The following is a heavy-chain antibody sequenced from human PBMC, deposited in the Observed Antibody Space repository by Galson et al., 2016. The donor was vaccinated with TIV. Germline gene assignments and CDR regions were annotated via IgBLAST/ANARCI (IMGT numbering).Heavy chain of an antibody. CDR2: INTGNTDT. Sequence: SVKVSCKASGYTFTIHPIHWMRQAPGQRLEWLGLINTGNTDTKYSQKFQGRVTFTRDASARTVYMELSSLRPEDTAVYYCARPPYCGGACFKYDSWGQGTLVTVSS. CDR3: ARPPYCGGACFKYDS. V-gene: IGHV1-3*04. J-gene: IGHJ4*02. D-gene: IGHD2-21*01. CDR1: GYTFTIHP.